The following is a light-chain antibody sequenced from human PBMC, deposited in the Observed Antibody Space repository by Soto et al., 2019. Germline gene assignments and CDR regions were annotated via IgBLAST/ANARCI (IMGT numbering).Light chain of an antibody. CDR1: SSNIGSRT. J-gene: IGLJ3*02. Sequence: QSVLTQPPSASGIPGQRVTISCSGSSSNIGSRTVNWYQQLPGTAPKVLIYSNTQRPSGVPDRFSGSKSGTSGSLAISGLQSEDEADYYCAAWDDTLNGWVFGGGTQLTVL. CDR3: AAWDDTLNGWV. CDR2: SNT. V-gene: IGLV1-44*01.